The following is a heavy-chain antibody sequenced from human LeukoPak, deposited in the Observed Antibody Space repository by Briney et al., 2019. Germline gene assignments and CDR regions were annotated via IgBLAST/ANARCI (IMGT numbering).Heavy chain of an antibody. CDR2: INPNSGGT. V-gene: IGHV1-2*02. J-gene: IGHJ4*02. D-gene: IGHD3-10*01. CDR3: ERDRMLVRGSYYGPLPGGY. CDR1: GYTFTGYY. Sequence: GASVKVSCKASGYTFTGYYMHWVRQAPGQGLEWMGWINPNSGGTNYAQKFQGRVTMTRDTSISTAYMELSRLRSDDTAVYYCERDRMLVRGSYYGPLPGGYWGQGTLVTVSS.